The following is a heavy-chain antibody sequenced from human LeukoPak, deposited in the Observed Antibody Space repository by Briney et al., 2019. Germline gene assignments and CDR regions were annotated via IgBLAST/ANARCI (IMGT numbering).Heavy chain of an antibody. J-gene: IGHJ4*02. CDR3: AKKSWIVVVTAPFDY. CDR2: ISGSGGST. V-gene: IGHV3-23*01. Sequence: PGGSLRLSCAASGFTFSSYAMSWVRQAPGKGLEWVSAISGSGGSTYYADSVKGRFTISRDNFKNTLYLQMNSLRAEDTAVYYCAKKSWIVVVTAPFDYWGQGTLVTVSS. D-gene: IGHD2-21*02. CDR1: GFTFSSYA.